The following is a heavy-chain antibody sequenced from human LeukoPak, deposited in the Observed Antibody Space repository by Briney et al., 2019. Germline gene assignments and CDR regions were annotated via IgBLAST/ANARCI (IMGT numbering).Heavy chain of an antibody. Sequence: PSETLSLTCAVYGGSFSGYYWSWIRQPPGKGLEWIGEINHSGSTNYNPSLKSRVTISVDTSKSQFSLKLSSVTAADTAVYYCARAGPYCSSTSCYPSWFDPWGQGTLVTVSS. CDR3: ARAGPYCSSTSCYPSWFDP. J-gene: IGHJ5*02. D-gene: IGHD2-2*01. V-gene: IGHV4-34*01. CDR1: GGSFSGYY. CDR2: INHSGST.